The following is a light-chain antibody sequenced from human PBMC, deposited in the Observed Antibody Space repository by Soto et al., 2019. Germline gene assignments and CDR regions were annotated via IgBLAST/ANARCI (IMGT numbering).Light chain of an antibody. J-gene: IGLJ3*02. CDR1: DSNVGNNY. V-gene: IGLV1-51*01. CDR3: GTWDTALSAGK. CDR2: DTS. Sequence: QSVMTQPPSLSAATGQRVIISCSGSDSNVGNNYVSWYQQFPGAPPKLLIYDTSKRPSWISDRFSASKSGTSATLIISSLQTGDEAHYYCGTWDTALSAGKFGGGTKLTVL.